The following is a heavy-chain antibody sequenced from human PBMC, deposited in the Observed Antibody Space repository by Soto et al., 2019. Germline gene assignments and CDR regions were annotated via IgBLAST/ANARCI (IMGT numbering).Heavy chain of an antibody. CDR3: ARDLLPRRPAGAYGSGTGGLLLNYYYGMDV. CDR1: GGTFSSYA. Sequence: GASVKVSCKASGGTFSSYAISWVRQAPGQGLEWMGGIIPIFGTANYAQKFQGRVTITADESTSTAYMELSSLRSEDTAVYYCARDLLPRRPAGAYGSGTGGLLLNYYYGMDVWGQGTTVTVSS. D-gene: IGHD3-10*01. J-gene: IGHJ6*02. CDR2: IIPIFGTA. V-gene: IGHV1-69*13.